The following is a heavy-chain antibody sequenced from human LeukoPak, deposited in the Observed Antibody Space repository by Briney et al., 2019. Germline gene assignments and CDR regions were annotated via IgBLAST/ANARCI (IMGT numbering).Heavy chain of an antibody. CDR2: FDPEDGEI. J-gene: IGHJ3*02. CDR1: EYTLTELS. V-gene: IGHV1-24*01. Sequence: ASVKVSCKVSEYTLTELSMHWVRQAPGKGLEWLGGFDPEDGEIIYAQKFQGRVTMSDNTSTDTAYMELGSLRSDDTAVYYCAADRGDYSGSYLTAFYIWGQGPMDTVSS. D-gene: IGHD1-26*01. CDR3: AADRGDYSGSYLTAFYI.